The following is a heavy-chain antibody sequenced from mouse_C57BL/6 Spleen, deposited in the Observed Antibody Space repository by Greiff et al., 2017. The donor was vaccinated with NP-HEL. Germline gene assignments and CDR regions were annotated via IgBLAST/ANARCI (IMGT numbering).Heavy chain of an antibody. Sequence: VQLQQPGAELVKPGASVKLSCKASGYTFTSYWMHWVKQRPGQGLEWIGMIHPNSGSTNYNEKFKSKATLTVDTSSSTAYMQLSSLTSEDSAVYYCARAYYGSRAWFAYWGQGTLVTVSA. J-gene: IGHJ3*01. CDR1: GYTFTSYW. CDR3: ARAYYGSRAWFAY. CDR2: IHPNSGST. V-gene: IGHV1-64*01. D-gene: IGHD1-1*01.